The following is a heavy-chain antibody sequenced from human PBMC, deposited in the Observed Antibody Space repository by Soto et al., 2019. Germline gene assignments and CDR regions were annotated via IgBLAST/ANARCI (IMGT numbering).Heavy chain of an antibody. CDR3: ARDNQWLAQIDY. Sequence: GGSLRLSCAASGFTFSVYAMHWVRQAPGKGLEWVAVISFDGSNKYYADSVKGRFTISRDNTKNTLYLQMNSLRPEDTALYYCARDNQWLAQIDYWGQGTLVTVSS. D-gene: IGHD6-19*01. CDR1: GFTFSVYA. CDR2: ISFDGSNK. J-gene: IGHJ4*02. V-gene: IGHV3-30-3*01.